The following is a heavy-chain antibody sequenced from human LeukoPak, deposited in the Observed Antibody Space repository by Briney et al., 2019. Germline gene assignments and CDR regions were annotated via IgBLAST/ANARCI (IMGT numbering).Heavy chain of an antibody. D-gene: IGHD6-13*01. V-gene: IGHV4-34*01. Sequence: SETLSLTCAVYGGSFSGYYWSWIRQPPGKGLEWIGEINHSGSTNYNPSLKSRVTISVDKSKNQFSLKLSSVTAADTAVYYCARESTPYSSSWYYFDYWGQGTLVTVSS. CDR1: GGSFSGYY. CDR3: ARESTPYSSSWYYFDY. J-gene: IGHJ4*02. CDR2: INHSGST.